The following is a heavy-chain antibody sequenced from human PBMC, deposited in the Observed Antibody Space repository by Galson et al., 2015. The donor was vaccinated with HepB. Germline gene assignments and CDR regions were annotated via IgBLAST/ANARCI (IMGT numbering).Heavy chain of an antibody. V-gene: IGHV3-74*01. Sequence: SLRLSCAASGFSLSGYWMHWVRQAPGKGLVWVSRIKSDGSVTNCADSVKGRFTISRDNAKNTLYLQMNSLRAEDTAIYYCVRGDTYYTSGSFSPFDSWGQGIRVTVSS. CDR3: VRGDTYYTSGSFSPFDS. D-gene: IGHD3-10*01. CDR1: GFSLSGYW. J-gene: IGHJ5*01. CDR2: IKSDGSVT.